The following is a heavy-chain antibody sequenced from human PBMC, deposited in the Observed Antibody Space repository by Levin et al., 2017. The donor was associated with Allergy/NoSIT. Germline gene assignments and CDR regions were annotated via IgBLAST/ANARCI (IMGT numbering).Heavy chain of an antibody. Sequence: ASVKVSCKASGYTFTGYYMHWVRQAPGQGLEWMGWINPNSGGTNYAQKFQGRVTMTRDTSISTAYMELSRLRSDDTAVYYCARSSTVTTLPLRYWGQGTLVTVSS. D-gene: IGHD4-17*01. CDR3: ARSSTVTTLPLRY. CDR2: INPNSGGT. V-gene: IGHV1-2*02. J-gene: IGHJ4*02. CDR1: GYTFTGYY.